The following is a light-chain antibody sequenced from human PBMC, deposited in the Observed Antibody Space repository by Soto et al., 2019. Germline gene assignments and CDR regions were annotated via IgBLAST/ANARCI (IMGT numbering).Light chain of an antibody. J-gene: IGKJ1*01. CDR3: LQYNNWPRT. V-gene: IGKV3-15*01. CDR2: GAS. Sequence: EIVMSRSPATLSVSPGERATLSCRASQSVSRNLAWYQQKPGQAPRLLIYGASTRATGIPARFSGSGSWTEFTLTISSLQSEDFGVYYCLQYNNWPRTFGQGTKLEIK. CDR1: QSVSRN.